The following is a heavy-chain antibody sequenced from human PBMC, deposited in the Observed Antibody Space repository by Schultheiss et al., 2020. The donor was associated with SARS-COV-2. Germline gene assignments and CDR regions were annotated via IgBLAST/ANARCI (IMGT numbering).Heavy chain of an antibody. D-gene: IGHD1-1*01. CDR3: ARFGNTGTYSNWFDP. Sequence: GGSLRLSCAASGFTFSSYGMHWVRQAPGKGLEWVSAISGSGSSYIYYADSVKGRFTISRDNAMNSLYLQMDSLRAEDTAVYYCARFGNTGTYSNWFDPWGQGTLVTVSS. V-gene: IGHV3-21*01. CDR1: GFTFSSYG. CDR2: ISGSGSSYI. J-gene: IGHJ5*02.